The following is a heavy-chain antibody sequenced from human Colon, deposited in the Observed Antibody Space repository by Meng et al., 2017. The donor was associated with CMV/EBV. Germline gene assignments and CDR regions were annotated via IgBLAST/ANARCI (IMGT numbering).Heavy chain of an antibody. V-gene: IGHV3-21*01. Sequence: SAYAMNWVRQAPGKGLEWVSYISFGGIYTDYADSVKGRFTISRDNGKNSLYLQMNSLTVEDSAVYYCARDLSPYTTLHKGGQLVDFWGQGTLVTVSS. CDR2: ISFGGIYT. J-gene: IGHJ4*02. D-gene: IGHD3-16*01. CDR1: SAYA. CDR3: ARDLSPYTTLHKGGQLVDF.